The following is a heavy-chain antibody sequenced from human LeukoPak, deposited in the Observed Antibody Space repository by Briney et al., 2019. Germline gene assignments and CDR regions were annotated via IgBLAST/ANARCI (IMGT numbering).Heavy chain of an antibody. J-gene: IGHJ4*02. D-gene: IGHD6-19*01. V-gene: IGHV3-53*04. CDR1: GFTVSSNY. Sequence: GGSLRLSCAASGFTVSSNYMSWVRQAPGKGLEWVSVIYSGGSTNYADSVKGRFTISRHNSKDTLYLQMNSWRAEDTAVYYWARWKYSSGWIYYFDYWGQGNLVTVSS. CDR3: ARWKYSSGWIYYFDY. CDR2: IYSGGST.